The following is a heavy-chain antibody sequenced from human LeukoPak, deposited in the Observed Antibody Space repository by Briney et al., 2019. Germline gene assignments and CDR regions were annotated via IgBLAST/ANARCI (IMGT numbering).Heavy chain of an antibody. D-gene: IGHD3-10*01. CDR3: ARGVIYGSGSYTPL. CDR2: IFTGGNT. V-gene: IGHV3-66*01. CDR1: GLTVSSNY. Sequence: GGSLRLSCAVSGLTVSSNYMNWVRQAPGKGLEWVSIIFTGGNTYYAVSVKGRFTISRDNAKNSLYLQMNSLRAEDTAVYYCARGVIYGSGSYTPLWGQGTLVTVAA. J-gene: IGHJ4*02.